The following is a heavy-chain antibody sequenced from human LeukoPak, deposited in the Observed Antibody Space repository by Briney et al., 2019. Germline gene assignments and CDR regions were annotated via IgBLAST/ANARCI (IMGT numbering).Heavy chain of an antibody. V-gene: IGHV3-30*18. J-gene: IGHJ6*02. CDR2: ISYDGSNK. Sequence: GGSLRLSCAASGFTFSSYGMHWVRQAPGKGLEWVAVISYDGSNKYYADSVKGRFTISRDNSKNTLYLQMNSLRAEDTAVYYCAKTREIVVAPAAMNYYYYGMDVWGQGTTVTVSS. D-gene: IGHD2-2*01. CDR1: GFTFSSYG. CDR3: AKTREIVVAPAAMNYYYYGMDV.